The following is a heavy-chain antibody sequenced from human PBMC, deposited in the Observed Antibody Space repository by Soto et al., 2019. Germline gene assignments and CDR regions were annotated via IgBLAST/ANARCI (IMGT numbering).Heavy chain of an antibody. J-gene: IGHJ6*04. CDR3: ARGRYCSSSTCHDGWNV. V-gene: IGHV3-64*01. CDR1: GFTFSSFS. CDR2: ISSDGGST. Sequence: PGGSLRLSCAASGFTFSSFSMRWVRQAPGKGLEYVSVISSDGGSTHYANSVKGRFTISRDNSKNTLYLQMGNLRPEDMRVYYCARGRYCSSSTCHDGWNVWGKGTTVTVSS. D-gene: IGHD2-2*01.